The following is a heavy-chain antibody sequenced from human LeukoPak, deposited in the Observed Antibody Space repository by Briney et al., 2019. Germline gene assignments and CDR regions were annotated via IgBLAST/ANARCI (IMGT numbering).Heavy chain of an antibody. CDR2: ITSGFVT. V-gene: IGHV3-48*02. J-gene: IGHJ4*02. D-gene: IGHD2-2*01. CDR3: ARGYCSSTSCHVARHFEY. CDR1: GFTFSTSG. Sequence: SGGSLRLSCAASGFTFSTSGLGWVRQAPGKGLEWVSYITSGFVTHYIASVKGRFTISRDNDKNSLYLQMNSLREEDTAVYYCARGYCSSTSCHVARHFEYWGQGTLVTVSS.